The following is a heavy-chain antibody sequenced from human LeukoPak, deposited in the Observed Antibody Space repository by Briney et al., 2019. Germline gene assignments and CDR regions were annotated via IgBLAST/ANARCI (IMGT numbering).Heavy chain of an antibody. CDR3: ARMMGPIDY. J-gene: IGHJ4*02. CDR2: IYYSGST. V-gene: IGHV4-39*01. Sequence: SETLSLTCTVSGGSISSSSYYWGWIRQPPGKGLEWIGSIYYSGSTYYNPSLKSRVTISVDTSKNQFSLKLSSVTAADTAVYYCARMMGPIDYWGQGTLVTVSS. CDR1: GGSISSSSYY. D-gene: IGHD3-16*01.